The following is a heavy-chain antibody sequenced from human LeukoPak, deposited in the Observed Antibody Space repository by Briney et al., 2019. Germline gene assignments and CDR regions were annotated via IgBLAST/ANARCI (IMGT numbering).Heavy chain of an antibody. V-gene: IGHV4-61*02. D-gene: IGHD3-22*01. J-gene: IGHJ4*02. Sequence: SETLSLTCTVSGGSISSGSYYWSWIRQPAGKGLEWIGRIYTSGSTNYKPSLKSRVTISVDTAKNQFSLKLSSVTAADTAVYYCARYDPVYYDSSGYYYVIIGNLWGQGTLVTVSS. CDR2: IYTSGST. CDR3: ARYDPVYYDSSGYYYVIIGNL. CDR1: GGSISSGSYY.